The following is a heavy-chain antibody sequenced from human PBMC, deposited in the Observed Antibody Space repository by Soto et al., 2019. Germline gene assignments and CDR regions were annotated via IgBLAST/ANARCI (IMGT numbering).Heavy chain of an antibody. J-gene: IGHJ5*02. CDR3: AVVPAAIGYFRFFDP. D-gene: IGHD2-2*02. CDR1: GGSISSGDYY. CDR2: IYYSGST. Sequence: PSETLSLTCTVSGGSISSGDYYWSWIRQPPGKGLEWIGYIYYSGSTYYDPSLKSRVTISVDTSKNQFSLKLSSVTAADTDVYYCAVVPAAIGYFRFFDPWGQGTLVTVSS. V-gene: IGHV4-30-4*01.